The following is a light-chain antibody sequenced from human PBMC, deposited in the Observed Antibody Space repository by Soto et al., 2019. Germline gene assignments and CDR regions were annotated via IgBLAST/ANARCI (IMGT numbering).Light chain of an antibody. V-gene: IGKV3-15*01. J-gene: IGKJ1*01. CDR1: RSVSRN. Sequence: VDMRQSPDTLYVSPGERTTLSCRASRSVSRNLAWYQQKPGQAPRLLIYGASTMATGITARFIGSWSGTEFTLTINSLQSEDFAVYYCQQYNHWPGTFGQGTKVEVK. CDR2: GAS. CDR3: QQYNHWPGT.